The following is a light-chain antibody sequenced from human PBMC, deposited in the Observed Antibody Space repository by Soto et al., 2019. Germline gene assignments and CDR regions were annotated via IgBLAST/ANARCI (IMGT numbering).Light chain of an antibody. Sequence: DIQMTQSPSSLSASLGDSVTITCRASQTINNYLNWYQQKPGTAPKLVIFAAYTLQSGVPSRFSGSGSGTEFTLTISSLQAEDFASYYCQQSYSTPLTFGGGTKVDIK. V-gene: IGKV1-39*01. J-gene: IGKJ4*01. CDR1: QTINNY. CDR2: AAY. CDR3: QQSYSTPLT.